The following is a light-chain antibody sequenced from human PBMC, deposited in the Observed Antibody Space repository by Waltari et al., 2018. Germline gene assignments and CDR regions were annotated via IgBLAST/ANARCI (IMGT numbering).Light chain of an antibody. CDR1: SSDVGASNY. V-gene: IGLV2-8*01. CDR3: FSYAGSNNLV. J-gene: IGLJ2*01. CDR2: EVS. Sequence: QSALTQPPSASGSPGQSVTISCTGTSSDVGASNYVSWYQQPPDKAPHLMIFEVSQRPSGVPDRFSGSKSGNTASLTVSGLQAEDEADYYCFSYAGSNNLVFGGGTKLTVL.